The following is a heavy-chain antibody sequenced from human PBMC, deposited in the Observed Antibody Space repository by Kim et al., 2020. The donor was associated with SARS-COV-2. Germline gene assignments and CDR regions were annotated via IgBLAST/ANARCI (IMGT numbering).Heavy chain of an antibody. V-gene: IGHV3-7*01. D-gene: IGHD3-3*01. Sequence: DSVKGRFTISRDNAKNSLYLQMNSLRAEDTAVYYCARGDYDFWSGPEFDYWGQGTLVTVSS. J-gene: IGHJ4*02. CDR3: ARGDYDFWSGPEFDY.